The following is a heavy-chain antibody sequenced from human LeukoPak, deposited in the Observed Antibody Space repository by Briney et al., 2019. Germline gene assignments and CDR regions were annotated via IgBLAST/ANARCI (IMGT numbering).Heavy chain of an antibody. CDR1: GGSISSGDYY. V-gene: IGHV4-30-4*01. Sequence: SETLSLTCAVSGGSISSGDYYWSWIRQPPGKGLEWIGYMYYSGSTYYNPSLKSRVTISVDTSKNQFSLKLSSVTAADTAVYYCARVSFGDLYFDYWGQGTLVTVSS. CDR2: MYYSGST. CDR3: ARVSFGDLYFDY. D-gene: IGHD3-10*01. J-gene: IGHJ4*02.